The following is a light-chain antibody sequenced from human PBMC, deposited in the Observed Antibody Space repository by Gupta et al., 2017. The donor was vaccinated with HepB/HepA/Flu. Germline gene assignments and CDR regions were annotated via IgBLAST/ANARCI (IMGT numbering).Light chain of an antibody. CDR1: KLWDKY. CDR2: EDN. CDR3: QAWDSIVV. V-gene: IGLV3-1*01. Sequence: SYELIQSPSVSVSPGQTASINCSGDKLWDKYASWYQQKPGQSPLLVIYEDNKRPSGIPERFSGSNSGNTATLTISGTQAKDEADYYCQAWDSIVVFGGGTKLTVL. J-gene: IGLJ3*02.